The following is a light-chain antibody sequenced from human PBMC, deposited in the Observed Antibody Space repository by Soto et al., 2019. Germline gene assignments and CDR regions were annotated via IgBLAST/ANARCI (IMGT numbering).Light chain of an antibody. CDR2: EVS. Sequence: QSALTQPPSASGSPGQSVTFSCTGTSNDVGGYNFVSWYQQHPGKAPKLIIYEVSKRPSGVPDRFSGSKSGNTASLTVSGLQAEDEDDYYCSSYAGINNVRFGGGTKLTVL. V-gene: IGLV2-8*01. J-gene: IGLJ2*01. CDR1: SNDVGGYNF. CDR3: SSYAGINNVR.